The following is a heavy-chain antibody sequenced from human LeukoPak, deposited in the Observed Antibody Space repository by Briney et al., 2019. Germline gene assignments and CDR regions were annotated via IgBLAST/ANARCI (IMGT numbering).Heavy chain of an antibody. CDR3: ARGDYVWGSYRPYDAFDI. D-gene: IGHD3-16*02. V-gene: IGHV1-69*04. J-gene: IGHJ3*02. CDR2: IIPIFGIA. Sequence: GASVKVSCKASGGTFSSYAISRVRQAPGQGLEWMGRIIPIFGIANYAQKFQGRVTITADKSTSTAYMELSSLRSEDTAVYYCARGDYVWGSYRPYDAFDIWGQGTMVTVSS. CDR1: GGTFSSYA.